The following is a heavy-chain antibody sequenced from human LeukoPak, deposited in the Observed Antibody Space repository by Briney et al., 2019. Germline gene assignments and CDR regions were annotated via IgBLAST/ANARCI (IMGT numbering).Heavy chain of an antibody. CDR2: ISAYNGNT. Sequence: ASVKVSCKASGYTFTSYGISWVRQAPGQGLEWMGWISAYNGNTNYAQKLQGRVTMTTDTSTSTAYVELRSLRSDDTAVYYCASSTMVRGVIILEFDYWGQGTLVTVSS. V-gene: IGHV1-18*04. CDR1: GYTFTSYG. J-gene: IGHJ4*02. CDR3: ASSTMVRGVIILEFDY. D-gene: IGHD3-10*01.